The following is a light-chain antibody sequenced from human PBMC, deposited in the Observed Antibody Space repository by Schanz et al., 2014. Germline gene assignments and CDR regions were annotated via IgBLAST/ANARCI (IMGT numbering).Light chain of an antibody. CDR3: HQYGSSPIT. CDR1: QSVGTY. Sequence: EIVLTQSPATLSLSPGERATLSCRASQSVGTYLAWYQQKPGQAPRLLIYDASKRATGIPARFSGSGSGTDFTLTISSLEPEDFAVYYCHQYGSSPITFGQGTRL. CDR2: DAS. J-gene: IGKJ5*01. V-gene: IGKV3-11*01.